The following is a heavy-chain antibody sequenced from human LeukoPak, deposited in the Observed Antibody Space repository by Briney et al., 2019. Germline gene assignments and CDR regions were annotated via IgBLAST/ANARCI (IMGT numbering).Heavy chain of an antibody. Sequence: SETLSLTCTVSGGSISSSSYNWAWIRQPPGKGLEWIGTIYYSGNTYYNPSLKCRVTISVDTSKIQFSLKVSSVTATDTAVYYCARGSDWYNYWGQGTLVTVSS. CDR1: GGSISSSSYN. J-gene: IGHJ4*02. D-gene: IGHD6-19*01. CDR2: IYYSGNT. CDR3: ARGSDWYNY. V-gene: IGHV4-39*01.